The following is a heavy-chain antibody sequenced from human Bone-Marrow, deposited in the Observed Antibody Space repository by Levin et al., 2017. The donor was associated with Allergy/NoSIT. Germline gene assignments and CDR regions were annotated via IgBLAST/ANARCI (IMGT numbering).Heavy chain of an antibody. V-gene: IGHV4-59*01. D-gene: IGHD2-15*01. CDR1: GGSMRSYY. CDR3: ARDSCSGGGCYFDS. J-gene: IGHJ4*02. Sequence: SETLSLTCTVSGGSMRSYYWTWIRQPPGKGLEYIGYVYYSGSTNYNPSLKSRVTISVDTSKNQFSLSLSSVTAADTALYYCARDSCSGGGCYFDSWGQGTLVTVSS. CDR2: VYYSGST.